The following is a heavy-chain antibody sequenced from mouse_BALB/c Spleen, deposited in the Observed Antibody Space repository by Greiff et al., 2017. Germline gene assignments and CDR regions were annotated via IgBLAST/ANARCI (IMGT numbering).Heavy chain of an antibody. CDR2: IYPGDGDT. CDR1: GYTFTSYW. CDR3: ASGGAGTGYAMDY. Sequence: VQLQQSGAELARPGASVKLSCKASGYTFTSYWMQWVKQRPGQGLVWIGAIYPGDGDTRYTQKFKGKATLTADKSSSTAYMQLSSLASEDSAVYYCASGGAGTGYAMDYWGQGTSVTVSS. D-gene: IGHD3-3*01. J-gene: IGHJ4*01. V-gene: IGHV1-87*01.